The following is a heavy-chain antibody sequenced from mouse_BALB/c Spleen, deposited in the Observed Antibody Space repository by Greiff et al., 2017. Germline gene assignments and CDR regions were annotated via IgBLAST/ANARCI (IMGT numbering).Heavy chain of an antibody. J-gene: IGHJ3*01. D-gene: IGHD2-3*01. CDR1: GFTFSDYY. Sequence: EVQGVESGGGLVKPGGSLKLSCAASGFTFSDYYMYWVRQTPEKRLEWVATISDGGSYTYYPDSVKGRFTISRDNAKNNLYLQMSSLKSEDTAMYYCARADGYYVGAWFAYWGQGTLVTVSA. CDR3: ARADGYYVGAWFAY. CDR2: ISDGGSYT. V-gene: IGHV5-4*02.